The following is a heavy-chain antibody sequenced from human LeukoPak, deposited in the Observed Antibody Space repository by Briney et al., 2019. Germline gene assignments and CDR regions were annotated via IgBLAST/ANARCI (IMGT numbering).Heavy chain of an antibody. CDR2: INPSGGST. CDR1: GYTFTSYY. D-gene: IGHD3-10*01. J-gene: IGHJ4*02. Sequence: ASVKVSCKASGYTFTSYYMHWVRQAPGQGLEWMGIINPSGGSTSYAQKFQGRVTMTRDTSTSTVYMELSSLRSEDTAVYYCARSRTHRLYSGSGSYPGAFDYWGQGTLVTVSS. CDR3: ARSRTHRLYSGSGSYPGAFDY. V-gene: IGHV1-46*01.